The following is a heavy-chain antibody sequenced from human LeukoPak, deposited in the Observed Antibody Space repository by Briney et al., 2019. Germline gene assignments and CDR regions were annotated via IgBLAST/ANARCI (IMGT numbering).Heavy chain of an antibody. V-gene: IGHV4-59*01. CDR2: IYYSGST. Sequence: PSETLSLTCTVSGDSIRSYYWSWIRQPPGKGLEWIGYIYYSGSTNYNPSLKSRVTISVDTSKYQLSLRLTSVTTADTAVYYCARYRNIVGATFRFFDLWGRGTLVTVSS. D-gene: IGHD1-26*01. CDR3: ARYRNIVGATFRFFDL. CDR1: GDSIRSYY. J-gene: IGHJ2*01.